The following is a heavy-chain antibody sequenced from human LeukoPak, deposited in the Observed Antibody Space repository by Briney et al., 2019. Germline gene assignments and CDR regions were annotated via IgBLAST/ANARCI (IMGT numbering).Heavy chain of an antibody. V-gene: IGHV3-23*01. CDR3: ARGQWLVTSSFDS. CDR2: VSGSGGST. J-gene: IGHJ4*02. D-gene: IGHD6-19*01. Sequence: PGGSLTLSCAASGFTFSSYAMNWVRQPPGKGLEWVSAVSGSGGSTYYTDSVKDRFTISRDNSKNILFLQMSSLTAEDTALYYCARGQWLVTSSFDSWGQGTLVTVSS. CDR1: GFTFSSYA.